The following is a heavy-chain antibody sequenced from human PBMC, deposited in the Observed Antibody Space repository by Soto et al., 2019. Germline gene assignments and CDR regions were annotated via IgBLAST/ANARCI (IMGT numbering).Heavy chain of an antibody. D-gene: IGHD3-10*01. V-gene: IGHV4-4*02. Sequence: ASETLSLTCAVSSGSISSSNWWSWVRQPPGKGLEWIGEIYHSGSTNYNPSLKSRVTISVDKSKNQFSLKLSSVTAADTAVYYCAREAMVRGMNWFDPWGQGTLVTVSS. CDR1: SGSISSSNW. CDR3: AREAMVRGMNWFDP. J-gene: IGHJ5*02. CDR2: IYHSGST.